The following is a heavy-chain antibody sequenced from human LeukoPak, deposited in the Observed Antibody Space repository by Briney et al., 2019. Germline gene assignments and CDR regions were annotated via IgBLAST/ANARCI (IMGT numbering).Heavy chain of an antibody. CDR1: GYTFTNYY. Sequence: ASVKLSCKTSGYTFTNYYMHWVRQAPGQGLEWMGIINPSGGSTSYAQKFQGRVTMTRDTSTSTVYMELSSLRSEDTAVYYCARPDRHITASYFDYWGQGTLVTVSS. J-gene: IGHJ4*02. D-gene: IGHD5-18*01. CDR2: INPSGGST. CDR3: ARPDRHITASYFDY. V-gene: IGHV1-46*01.